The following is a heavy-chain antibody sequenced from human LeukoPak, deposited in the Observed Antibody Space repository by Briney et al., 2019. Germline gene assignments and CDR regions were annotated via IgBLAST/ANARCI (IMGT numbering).Heavy chain of an antibody. Sequence: SETLSLTCTVSGGSISSGDYDWSWIRQPPGKGLEWIGYIYYSGSTYYNPSLKSRVTISVDTSKNQFSLKLSSVTAADTAVYYCARTRRDYFDYWGQGTLVTVSS. V-gene: IGHV4-30-4*08. CDR2: IYYSGST. J-gene: IGHJ4*02. CDR1: GGSISSGDYD. CDR3: ARTRRDYFDY.